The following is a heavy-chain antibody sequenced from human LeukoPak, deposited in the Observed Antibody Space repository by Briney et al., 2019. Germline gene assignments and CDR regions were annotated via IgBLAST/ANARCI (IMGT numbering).Heavy chain of an antibody. D-gene: IGHD3-22*01. J-gene: IGHJ4*02. Sequence: GGSLRLSCAASGFTFSSYAMSWVRQAPGKGLEWVSAISGSGGSTYYADSVKGRFTISRDNSKNTLYLQMNSLRAEDTAVYYCARGSAYYYDSSGYFGDYFDYWGQGTLVTVSS. CDR2: ISGSGGST. CDR1: GFTFSSYA. CDR3: ARGSAYYYDSSGYFGDYFDY. V-gene: IGHV3-23*01.